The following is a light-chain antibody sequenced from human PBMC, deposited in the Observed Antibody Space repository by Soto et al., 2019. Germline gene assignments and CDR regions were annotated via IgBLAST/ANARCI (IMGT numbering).Light chain of an antibody. CDR1: QSVSSN. V-gene: IGKV3-15*01. CDR2: GAS. J-gene: IGKJ4*01. CDR3: XQYNNWPLT. Sequence: EIVMTQSPATLSVSPGERATLSCRASQSVSSNLAWYQQKPGQAPRLLIYGASTRATGIPARFSGSGSGTXXXXXXXXLQSXDFAXXSXXQYNNWPLTFGGGTKVEIK.